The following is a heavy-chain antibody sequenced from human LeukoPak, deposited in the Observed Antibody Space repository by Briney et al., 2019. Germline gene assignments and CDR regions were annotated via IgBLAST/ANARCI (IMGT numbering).Heavy chain of an antibody. CDR2: ISWNSVNI. CDR3: ARDEARGYDFRPQDH. CDR1: GFTFDDYA. V-gene: IGHV3-9*03. D-gene: IGHD3-3*01. J-gene: IGHJ4*02. Sequence: GGSLRLSCAASGFTFDDYAKHWVRQAPGKGLEWVSGISWNSVNIGYADSVKGRFTISRDNAKNSLYLQMNSLRAEDMALYYCARDEARGYDFRPQDHWGQGTLVSVSS.